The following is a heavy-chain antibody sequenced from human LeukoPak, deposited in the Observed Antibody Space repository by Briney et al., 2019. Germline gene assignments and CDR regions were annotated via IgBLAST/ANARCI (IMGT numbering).Heavy chain of an antibody. CDR3: ATSEWELHSDY. V-gene: IGHV3-11*03. J-gene: IGHJ4*02. D-gene: IGHD1-7*01. CDR2: ISHSTTYT. CDR1: GFTFSDYY. Sequence: GGSLRLSCAASGFTFSDYYMSWIRQAPGKGLEWVSYISHSTTYTSYADSVKGRFSISRDNAKNSLYLQMYSLRVEDTAVYYCATSEWELHSDYWGQGTLVTVSS.